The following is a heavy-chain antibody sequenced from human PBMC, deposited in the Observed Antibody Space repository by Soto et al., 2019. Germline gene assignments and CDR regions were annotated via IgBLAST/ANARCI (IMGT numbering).Heavy chain of an antibody. Sequence: QLQLQESGSGLVKPSQTLSLTCAVSSGSISSGGYSWSWIRQSPGKGLEWIGYISHSGSTYYNPSLKSRVTISVDRSKNQFSLKLSSVTAADTAGYYCASGSHVPHYWGQGTLVTVSS. D-gene: IGHD6-6*01. CDR3: ASGSHVPHY. CDR1: SGSISSGGYS. V-gene: IGHV4-30-2*06. J-gene: IGHJ4*02. CDR2: ISHSGST.